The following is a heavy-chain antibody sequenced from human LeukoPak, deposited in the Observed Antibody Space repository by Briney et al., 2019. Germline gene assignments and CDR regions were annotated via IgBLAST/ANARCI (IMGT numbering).Heavy chain of an antibody. CDR2: ISGSGGST. CDR1: GFTFSSYA. V-gene: IGHV3-23*01. J-gene: IGHJ3*02. CDR3: AKSRGLVHAFDI. D-gene: IGHD3/OR15-3a*01. Sequence: GGSLRLSCAASGFTFSSYAMSWVRQAPGKGLEWVSAISGSGGSTYYADSVKGRFTISRDNSKNTLYLQMNSLRAEDTAVYYSAKSRGLVHAFDIWGQGTMVTVSS.